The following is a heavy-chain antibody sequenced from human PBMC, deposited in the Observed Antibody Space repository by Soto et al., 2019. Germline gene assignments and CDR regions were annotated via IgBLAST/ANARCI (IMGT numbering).Heavy chain of an antibody. J-gene: IGHJ4*02. D-gene: IGHD6-19*01. CDR3: ARECAGYSSGWYQRGGFDY. Sequence: QVQLVESGGGVVQPGRSLRLSCAASGFTFSSYGMHWVRQAPGKGLEWVAVIWYDGSNKYYADSVKGRFTISRDNSKNSLYLQMNSLRAGDTAVYYCARECAGYSSGWYQRGGFDYWGQGTLVTVSS. V-gene: IGHV3-33*01. CDR1: GFTFSSYG. CDR2: IWYDGSNK.